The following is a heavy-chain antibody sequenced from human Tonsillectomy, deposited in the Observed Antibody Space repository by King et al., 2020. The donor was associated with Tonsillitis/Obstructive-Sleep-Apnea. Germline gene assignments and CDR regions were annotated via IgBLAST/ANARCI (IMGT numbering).Heavy chain of an antibody. CDR3: ARSYDFWSGYYVWFDP. CDR2: IFSNDAK. D-gene: IGHD3-3*01. Sequence: TLKESGPVLVKPTETLTLTCTVSGFSLSNARMGVSWIRQPPGKALEWLAHIFSNDAKSYSTSLKSRLTISKDTSKSQVVLTMTNMDPVDTATYYCARSYDFWSGYYVWFDPWGQGTLVTVSS. J-gene: IGHJ5*02. V-gene: IGHV2-26*01. CDR1: GFSLSNARMG.